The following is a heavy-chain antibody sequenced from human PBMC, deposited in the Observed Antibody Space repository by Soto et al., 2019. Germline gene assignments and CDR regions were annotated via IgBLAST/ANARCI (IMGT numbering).Heavy chain of an antibody. Sequence: EVQLVESGGGLVQPGGSLRLSCAASGFTFSSYWMSWVRQAPGKGLEWVANIKQDGSEKYYVDSVKGRFTISRDNAKNSLYLQMNSLRAEDTAVYYCARDRPWSGYYLDYYYYYGMDVWGQGTTVTVSS. CDR1: GFTFSSYW. J-gene: IGHJ6*02. D-gene: IGHD3-3*01. CDR2: IKQDGSEK. CDR3: ARDRPWSGYYLDYYYYYGMDV. V-gene: IGHV3-7*05.